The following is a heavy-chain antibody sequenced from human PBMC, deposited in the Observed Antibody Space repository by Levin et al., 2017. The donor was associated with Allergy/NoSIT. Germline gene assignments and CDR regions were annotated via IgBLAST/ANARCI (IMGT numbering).Heavy chain of an antibody. Sequence: GGSLRLSCAASGFTFSSYAMHWVRQAPGKGLEWVAVISYDGSNKYYADSVKGRFTISRDNSKNTLYLQMNSLRAEDTAVYYCARDVGLPGPFDYWGQGTLVTVSS. CDR2: ISYDGSNK. CDR1: GFTFSSYA. CDR3: ARDVGLPGPFDY. J-gene: IGHJ4*02. V-gene: IGHV3-30*04. D-gene: IGHD1-26*01.